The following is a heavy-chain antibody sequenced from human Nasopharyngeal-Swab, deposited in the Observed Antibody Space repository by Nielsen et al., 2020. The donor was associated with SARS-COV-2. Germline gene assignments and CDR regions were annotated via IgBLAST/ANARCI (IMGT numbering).Heavy chain of an antibody. V-gene: IGHV3-7*01. D-gene: IGHD6-19*01. CDR1: GFTLSSYW. Sequence: GESLKIPCAASGFTLSSYWMSWVRQAPGKGLEWVANIKQDGSEKYYVDSVKGRFTISRDNAKNSLYLQMNSLRAEDTAVYYCASDLTGIAVAGTGYWGQGTLVTVSS. CDR3: ASDLTGIAVAGTGY. CDR2: IKQDGSEK. J-gene: IGHJ4*02.